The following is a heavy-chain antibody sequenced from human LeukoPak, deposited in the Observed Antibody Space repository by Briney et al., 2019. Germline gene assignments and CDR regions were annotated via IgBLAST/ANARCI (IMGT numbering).Heavy chain of an antibody. CDR3: AKGPLTRFDY. J-gene: IGHJ4*02. D-gene: IGHD4/OR15-4a*01. CDR2: ISGSGGST. Sequence: GGTLRLSCAASGFTFSSYGMSWVRQAPGKGLEWVSAISGSGGSTYYADSVKGRFTISRDNSKNTLYLQVNSLRAEDTAVYYCAKGPLTRFDYWGQGTLVTVSS. V-gene: IGHV3-23*01. CDR1: GFTFSSYG.